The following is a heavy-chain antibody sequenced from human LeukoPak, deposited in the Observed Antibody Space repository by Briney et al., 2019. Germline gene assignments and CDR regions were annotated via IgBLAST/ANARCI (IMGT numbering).Heavy chain of an antibody. D-gene: IGHD6-19*01. CDR3: ASKAVAGPWGY. V-gene: IGHV3-21*01. CDR2: ISSSSYI. CDR1: GFTFSSYS. J-gene: IGHJ4*02. Sequence: GGSLRLSCAASGFTFSSYSMNWVRQAPGKGLEWVSSISSSSYIYYADSVKGRFTISRDNAKNSLYLQMNSLRAEDTAVYYCASKAVAGPWGYWGQGTLVTVSS.